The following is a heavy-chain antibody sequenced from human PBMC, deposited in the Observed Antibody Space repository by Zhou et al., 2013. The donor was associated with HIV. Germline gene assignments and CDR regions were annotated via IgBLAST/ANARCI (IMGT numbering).Heavy chain of an antibody. CDR3: ATNYYDSSGYPTGGFDY. CDR2: INPNSGGT. D-gene: IGHD3-22*01. J-gene: IGHJ4*02. Sequence: QVQLVQSGAEVKKPGASVKVSCKASGYTFTGYYMHWVRQAPGQGLEWMGWINPNSGGTNYAQKFQGRVTMTRDTSISTAYMELSRLRSDDTAVYYCATNYYDSSGYPTGGFDYWGQGTLVTVSS. V-gene: IGHV1-2*02. CDR1: GYTFTGYY.